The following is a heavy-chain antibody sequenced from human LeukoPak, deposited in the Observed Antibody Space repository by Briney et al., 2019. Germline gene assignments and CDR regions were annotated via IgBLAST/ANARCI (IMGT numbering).Heavy chain of an antibody. V-gene: IGHV4-34*01. J-gene: IGHJ4*02. Sequence: SETQSLTCAVYGGSFSGYYWSWIRQPPGKGLEWIGEINHSGSTNYNPSLKSRVTISVDTSKNQFSLKLSSVTAADTAVYYCARVGGYDFAGGEGSINGFDYWGQGTLVTVSS. CDR2: INHSGST. CDR3: ARVGGYDFAGGEGSINGFDY. CDR1: GGSFSGYY. D-gene: IGHD5-12*01.